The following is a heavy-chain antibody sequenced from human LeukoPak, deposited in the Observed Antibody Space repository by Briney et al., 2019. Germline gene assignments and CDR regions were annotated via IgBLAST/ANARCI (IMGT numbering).Heavy chain of an antibody. CDR3: AKGAPVEWFLDAFDI. J-gene: IGHJ3*02. Sequence: HPGRSLRLSCAASGFTFSSYGMHWVRQAPGKGLEWVAVIWYDGSNKYYADSVKGRFTISRDNSKNTLYLQMNSLRAEDTAVYYCAKGAPVEWFLDAFDIWGQGTMVTVSS. CDR1: GFTFSSYG. CDR2: IWYDGSNK. D-gene: IGHD3-3*01. V-gene: IGHV3-33*06.